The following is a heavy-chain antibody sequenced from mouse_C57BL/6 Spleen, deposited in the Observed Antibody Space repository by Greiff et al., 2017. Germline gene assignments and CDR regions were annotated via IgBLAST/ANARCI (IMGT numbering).Heavy chain of an antibody. D-gene: IGHD4-1*01. V-gene: IGHV2-2*01. CDR1: GFSLTSYG. J-gene: IGHJ3*01. Sequence: VQLQQSGPGLVQPSQSLSITCTVSGFSLTSYGVHWVRQSPGKGLEWLGVIWSGGSTDYNAAFISRLSISKDNSKSQVFFKMNSLQADDTAIYYCAEGKLPFAYWGQGTLVTVSA. CDR3: AEGKLPFAY. CDR2: IWSGGST.